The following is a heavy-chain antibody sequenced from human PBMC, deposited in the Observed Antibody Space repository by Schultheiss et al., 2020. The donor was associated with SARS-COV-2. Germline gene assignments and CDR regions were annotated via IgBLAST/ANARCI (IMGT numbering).Heavy chain of an antibody. CDR1: GGSFSNYY. Sequence: SETLSLTCAVYGGSFSNYYWSWIRQPPGKGLEWIGDIYYSGSTNYNPSLKSRLTISVDTSKNQFSLKLSSVTAADTAVYYCARRDGYNYYFDYWGQGTLVTVSS. J-gene: IGHJ4*02. CDR3: ARRDGYNYYFDY. V-gene: IGHV4-59*08. D-gene: IGHD5-24*01. CDR2: IYYSGST.